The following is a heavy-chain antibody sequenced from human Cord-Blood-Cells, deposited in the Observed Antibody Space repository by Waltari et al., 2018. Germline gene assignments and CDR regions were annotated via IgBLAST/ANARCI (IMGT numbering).Heavy chain of an antibody. CDR2: FFRIFGTA. CDR3: ASSLYRYSGSYYFDY. D-gene: IGHD1-26*01. V-gene: IGHV1-69*01. CDR1: GGTFSSYA. J-gene: IGHJ4*02. Sequence: QVQLVQSGAEVKKPGSSVKVSCKASGGTFSSYAISWVRQAPGQGLEWIGGFFRIFGTANYAQKFQGRVTITADESTSTAYMELSSLRSEDTAVYYCASSLYRYSGSYYFDYWGQGTLVTVSS.